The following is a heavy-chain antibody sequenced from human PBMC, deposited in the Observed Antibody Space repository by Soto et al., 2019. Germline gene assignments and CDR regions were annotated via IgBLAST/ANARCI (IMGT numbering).Heavy chain of an antibody. CDR3: VKDFRRYTNGLEV. CDR2: ISWNSAST. CDR1: GFKYEDFA. J-gene: IGHJ6*02. V-gene: IGHV3-9*01. D-gene: IGHD5-18*01. Sequence: EVQLVESGGGLVEPGKSLRLSCVVSGFKYEDFAMHWVRQAPGKGLEWVSGISWNSASTGYADSVTGRFTISRDNAKNSLYLQMRNLTGDDTAMYYCVKDFRRYTNGLEVWGPGTSVTVSS.